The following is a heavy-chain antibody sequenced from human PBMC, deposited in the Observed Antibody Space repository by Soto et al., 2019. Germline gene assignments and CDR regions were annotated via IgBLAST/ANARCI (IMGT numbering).Heavy chain of an antibody. CDR1: GGSISSGGYS. D-gene: IGHD2-2*01. V-gene: IGHV4-30-2*01. Sequence: PSETLSLTCAVSGGSISSGGYSWSWIRQPPGKGLEWIGYIYHSGSTYYNPSLKSRVTISVDRSKNQFSLKLSSVTAADTAVYYCARGNHRSAGVRIDPWGQGTLVTVSS. CDR3: ARGNHRSAGVRIDP. CDR2: IYHSGST. J-gene: IGHJ5*02.